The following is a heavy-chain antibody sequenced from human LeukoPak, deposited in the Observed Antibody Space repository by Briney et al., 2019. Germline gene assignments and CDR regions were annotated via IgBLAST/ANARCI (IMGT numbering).Heavy chain of an antibody. D-gene: IGHD3-22*01. CDR3: AGTANYYDTQGIRYFDL. CDR2: ISSSSSYI. Sequence: PGGSLRLSCAASGFTFSSYSMNWVRQAPGKGLEWVSSISSSSSYIYYADSVKGRFTISRDNAKNSLYLQMNSLRAEDTAVYYCAGTANYYDTQGIRYFDLWGRGTLVTVSS. CDR1: GFTFSSYS. V-gene: IGHV3-21*01. J-gene: IGHJ2*01.